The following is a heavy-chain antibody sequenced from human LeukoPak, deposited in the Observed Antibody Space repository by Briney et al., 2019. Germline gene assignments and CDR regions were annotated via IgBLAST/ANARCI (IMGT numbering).Heavy chain of an antibody. Sequence: GGSLSLSGAASGFTFSSYSINWFPQAPGKGLEYVSSITSSSNYIYYADSVKGRFTISRDNTKNSLYLQMNSLRAEDTAVYYCARSRGAFDIWGQGTLVTVSS. J-gene: IGHJ3*02. CDR3: ARSRGAFDI. V-gene: IGHV3-21*01. CDR1: GFTFSSYS. CDR2: ITSSSNYI.